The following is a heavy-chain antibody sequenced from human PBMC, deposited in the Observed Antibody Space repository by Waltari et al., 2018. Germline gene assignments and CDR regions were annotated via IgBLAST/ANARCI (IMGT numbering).Heavy chain of an antibody. V-gene: IGHV2-5*02. J-gene: IGHJ4*02. D-gene: IGHD1-26*01. CDR2: IYWDDDK. Sequence: QITLKESGPTLVKPTQTLTLTCTFSGFSLSTSGVGVGWIRQPPGKALEWLALIYWDDDKRYSPSMKSRRSNTKDTSKNQVVRTMTNMVSVDTATNDWTHPQGGGFDYWGQGTLVTVSS. CDR3: THPQGGGFDY. CDR1: GFSLSTSGVG.